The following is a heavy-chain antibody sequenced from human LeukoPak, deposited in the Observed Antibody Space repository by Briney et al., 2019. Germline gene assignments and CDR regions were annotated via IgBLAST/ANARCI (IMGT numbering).Heavy chain of an antibody. CDR3: ARAMNPLPGTYYFDY. J-gene: IGHJ4*02. CDR2: IYISGST. Sequence: SETLSLTCTVSGASINSHHWCWIRQPAGKGLEWIGRIYISGSTNYNSSLQSRVTMSVDTSQNQFSLKLTSVTAADTAVYYCARAMNPLPGTYYFDYWGQGTLVTVSS. CDR1: GASINSHH. D-gene: IGHD2-15*01. V-gene: IGHV4-4*07.